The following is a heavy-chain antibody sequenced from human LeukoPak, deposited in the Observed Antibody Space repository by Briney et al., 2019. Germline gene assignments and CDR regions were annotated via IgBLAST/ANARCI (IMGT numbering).Heavy chain of an antibody. J-gene: IGHJ6*03. Sequence: GGSLRLSCAASGFTFSNAWMSWVRQAPGKGLEWVGRIKSKTDGGTTDYAAPVKGRFTISRDNAKNSQYLQMNSLRAEDTAVYYCARVRGGVSSSSGIYYYYYMDVWGKGTTVTVSS. V-gene: IGHV3-15*01. D-gene: IGHD6-6*01. CDR1: GFTFSNAW. CDR3: ARVRGGVSSSSGIYYYYYMDV. CDR2: IKSKTDGGTT.